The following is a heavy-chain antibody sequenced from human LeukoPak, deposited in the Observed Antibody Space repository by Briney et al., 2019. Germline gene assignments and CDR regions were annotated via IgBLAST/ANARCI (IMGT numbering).Heavy chain of an antibody. CDR3: ARDSADDYYDSSGYYY. CDR1: GFTFSDYY. D-gene: IGHD3-22*01. CDR2: ISSSGSTI. J-gene: IGHJ4*02. Sequence: PGGSLRLSCAASGFTFSDYYMSWIRQAPGKGLEWVSYISSSGSTIYYADSVKGRFTISRDNAKNSLYLQMNSLRAEDTAVYYCARDSADDYYDSSGYYYWGQGTLVTVSS. V-gene: IGHV3-11*01.